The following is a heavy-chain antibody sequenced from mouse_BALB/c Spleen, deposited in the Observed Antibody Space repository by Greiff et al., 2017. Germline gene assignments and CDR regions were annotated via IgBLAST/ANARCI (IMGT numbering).Heavy chain of an antibody. CDR2: ISYSGST. V-gene: IGHV3-8*02. Sequence: VQLKESGPSLVKPSQTLSLTCSVTGDSITSGYWNWIRKFPGNKLEYMGYISYSGSTYYNPSLKSRISITRDTSKNQYYLQLNSVTTEDTATYYCARGGTGTRGFAYWGQGTLVTVSA. CDR3: ARGGTGTRGFAY. CDR1: GDSITSGY. J-gene: IGHJ3*01. D-gene: IGHD4-1*01.